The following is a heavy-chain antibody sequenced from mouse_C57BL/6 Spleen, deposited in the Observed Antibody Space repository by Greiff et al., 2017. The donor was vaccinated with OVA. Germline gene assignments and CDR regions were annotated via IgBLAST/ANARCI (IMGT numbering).Heavy chain of an antibody. CDR3: ARLYYGSSPGYFDV. J-gene: IGHJ1*03. CDR2: ISDGGSYT. CDR1: GFTFSSYA. D-gene: IGHD1-1*01. Sequence: EVQLVESGGGLVKPGGSLKLSCAASGFTFSSYAMSWVRQTPEKRLEWVATISDGGSYTYYPDNVKGRFTISRDNAKNNLYLQMSHLKSEDTAMYYCARLYYGSSPGYFDVWGTGTTVAVSS. V-gene: IGHV5-4*01.